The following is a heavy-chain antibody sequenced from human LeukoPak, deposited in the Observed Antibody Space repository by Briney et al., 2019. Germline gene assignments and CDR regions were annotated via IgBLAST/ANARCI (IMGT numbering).Heavy chain of an antibody. J-gene: IGHJ4*02. D-gene: IGHD3-10*01. CDR2: IYYSGST. V-gene: IGHV4-39*01. Sequence: SETLSLTCTVSGGSISSSSYYWGWIRQPPEKGLEWIGSIYYSGSTYYNPSLKSRVTLSVDTSKNQFSLKLNSVTAADTAVYYCATSGYGSRYWGQGTLVTVSS. CDR1: GGSISSSSYY. CDR3: ATSGYGSRY.